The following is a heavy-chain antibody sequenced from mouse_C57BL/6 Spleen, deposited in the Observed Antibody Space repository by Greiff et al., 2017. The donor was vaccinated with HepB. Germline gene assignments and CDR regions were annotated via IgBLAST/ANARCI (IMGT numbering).Heavy chain of an antibody. CDR1: GYTFTSYW. V-gene: IGHV1-7*01. J-gene: IGHJ2*01. CDR2: INPSSGYT. Sequence: VQLQQSGAELAKPGASVKLSCKASGYTFTSYWMHWVKQRPGQGLEWIGYINPSSGYTKYNQKCKDKATLTADKSSSTAYMQLSSLTYEDSAVYYCATMMVKDYFDYWGQGTTLTVSS. D-gene: IGHD2-3*01. CDR3: ATMMVKDYFDY.